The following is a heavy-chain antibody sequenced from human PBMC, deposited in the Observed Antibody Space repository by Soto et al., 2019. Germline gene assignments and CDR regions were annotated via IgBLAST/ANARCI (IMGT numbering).Heavy chain of an antibody. CDR2: INVGSGNT. D-gene: IGHD3-10*01. J-gene: IGHJ5*02. CDR3: ARVPPWGDSGSFYIQHYDT. Sequence: GFLVKRACKCFGYGFVTYAIRWVRLAPGQRLQWMGWINVGSGNTKYAQDFQGRVTFTRDTAATTTFMELSSLRSEDAAVYYCARVPPWGDSGSFYIQHYDTWGQGTLVTVSS. CDR1: GYGFVTYA. V-gene: IGHV1-3*01.